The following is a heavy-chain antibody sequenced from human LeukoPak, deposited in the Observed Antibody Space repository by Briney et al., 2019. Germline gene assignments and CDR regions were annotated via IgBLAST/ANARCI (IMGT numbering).Heavy chain of an antibody. D-gene: IGHD3-10*01. CDR1: GFTFSSYA. CDR2: ISGSGGST. Sequence: QTGGSLRLSCAASGFTFSSYAMSWVRQAPGKGLEWVSAISGSGGSTYYADSVKGRFTISRDNSKNTLYLQMNSLRAEDTAVYYCARGSGGDYYYGTDVWGQGTTVTVSS. J-gene: IGHJ6*02. CDR3: ARGSGGDYYYGTDV. V-gene: IGHV3-23*01.